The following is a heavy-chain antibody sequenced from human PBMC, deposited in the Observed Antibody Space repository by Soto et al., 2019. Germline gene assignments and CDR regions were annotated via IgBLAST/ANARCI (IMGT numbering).Heavy chain of an antibody. V-gene: IGHV3-30*18. CDR2: ISSDGGNK. J-gene: IGHJ4*02. D-gene: IGHD6-13*01. CDR3: AKQPRAAAGTLDY. Sequence: QVPLVESGGGVVQPGRSLRLSCAASGFTFSVYGMHWVRQAPGKGLEWVAVISSDGGNKYYADSVKGRFTISRDNSKNTLYLQVNGLRAEDTAVYYCAKQPRAAAGTLDYWGQGTLVTVSS. CDR1: GFTFSVYG.